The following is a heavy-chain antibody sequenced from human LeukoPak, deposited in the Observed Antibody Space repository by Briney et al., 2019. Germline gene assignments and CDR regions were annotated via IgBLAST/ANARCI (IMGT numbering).Heavy chain of an antibody. V-gene: IGHV4-4*07. CDR3: AREPTRGNFDY. Sequence: SETLSLTCTVSGGSLSSYYWSWIRQSAGEGLEWIGRTYTSGNTHSNPSLRSRLTLSVDTSKNQISLRLSSMTAADTAVYYCAREPTRGNFDYWGQGTLVTVSS. D-gene: IGHD3-16*01. CDR2: TYTSGNT. J-gene: IGHJ4*02. CDR1: GGSLSSYY.